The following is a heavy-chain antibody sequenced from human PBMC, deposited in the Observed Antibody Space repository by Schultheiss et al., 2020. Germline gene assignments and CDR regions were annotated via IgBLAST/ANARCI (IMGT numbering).Heavy chain of an antibody. CDR3: ARGRARFEGYSSSRYYWYFDL. CDR2: IYTSGST. V-gene: IGHV4-4*07. D-gene: IGHD6-13*01. CDR1: GGSISSYY. Sequence: SETLSLTCTVSGGSISSYYWSWIRQPAGKGLEWIGRIYTSGSTNYNPSLKSRVTISLDTSKNQFSLKLSSVTAADTAVYYCARGRARFEGYSSSRYYWYFDLWGRGTLVTVSS. J-gene: IGHJ2*01.